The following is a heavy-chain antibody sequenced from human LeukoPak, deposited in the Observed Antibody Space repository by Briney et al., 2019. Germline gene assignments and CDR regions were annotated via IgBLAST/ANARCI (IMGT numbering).Heavy chain of an antibody. V-gene: IGHV3-21*01. Sequence: PGGSLRLSSAASGFTFSSYSMNWVRQAPGKGLEWVSSISSSSSYIYYADSVKGRFTISRDNSKNTLYLQMNSLRAEDTAVYYCARDMDYYGSGSPPFDYWGQGTLVTVSS. J-gene: IGHJ4*02. D-gene: IGHD3-10*01. CDR3: ARDMDYYGSGSPPFDY. CDR2: ISSSSSYI. CDR1: GFTFSSYS.